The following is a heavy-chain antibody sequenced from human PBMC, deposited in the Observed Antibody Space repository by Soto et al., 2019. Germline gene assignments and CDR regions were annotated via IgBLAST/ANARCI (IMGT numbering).Heavy chain of an antibody. CDR3: ARSGYYDSSAVVSWTFDY. CDR2: IYHSGST. J-gene: IGHJ4*02. Sequence: QLQLQESGSGLVKPSQTLSLTCAVSGGSISSGGYSWSWIRQPPGKGLEWIGYIYHSGSTYYNPSLKSRVTISVDRSKNQFSLKLSSVTAADTAVYYCARSGYYDSSAVVSWTFDYWGQGTLVTVSS. CDR1: GGSISSGGYS. D-gene: IGHD3-22*01. V-gene: IGHV4-30-2*01.